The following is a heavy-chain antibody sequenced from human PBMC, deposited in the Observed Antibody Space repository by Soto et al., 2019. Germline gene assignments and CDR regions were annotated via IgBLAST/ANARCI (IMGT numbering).Heavy chain of an antibody. V-gene: IGHV2-5*02. CDR2: IYWDCDK. Sequence: QITLKESGPTLVKPTQPLTLTCTFSGFSLSTSEVGVGWIRQPPGKALEWLALIYWDCDKRYSPSLKNRLPITKDTAKNQVVLRVTNMAPVDTATYYCAQRFTVVTVGYFDYWGQGTLVTVSS. CDR1: GFSLSTSEVG. D-gene: IGHD4-17*01. CDR3: AQRFTVVTVGYFDY. J-gene: IGHJ4*02.